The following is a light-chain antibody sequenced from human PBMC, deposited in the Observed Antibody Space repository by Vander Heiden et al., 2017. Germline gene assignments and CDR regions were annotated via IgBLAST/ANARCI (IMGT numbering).Light chain of an antibody. V-gene: IGLV8-61*01. J-gene: IGLJ3*02. Sequence: QTVVTQEPSFSVSPGGTVTLTCGLSSGSVSTSYYPSWYQQTPGQAPRTRIYSTNTRSSGVPDRFSGSILGNTDALTITGAQADDESDDDCVLYMGSGTWVLGGGTKM. CDR3: VLYMGSGTWV. CDR2: STN. CDR1: SGSVSTSYY.